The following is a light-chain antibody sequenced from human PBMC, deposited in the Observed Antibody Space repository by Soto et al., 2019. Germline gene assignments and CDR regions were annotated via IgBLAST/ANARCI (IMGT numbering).Light chain of an antibody. J-gene: IGKJ1*01. CDR1: QSVSSN. CDR3: QQFHYWWT. CDR2: DAS. Sequence: DILLTHSPGTLSLSPGERATLSCRASQSVSSNLAWYQQKPGQVPRLLIYDASTRATGIPARFSGSGSGTEFTLTISSLQSEDFAFYYCQQFHYWWTFGQGTKVDIK. V-gene: IGKV3-15*01.